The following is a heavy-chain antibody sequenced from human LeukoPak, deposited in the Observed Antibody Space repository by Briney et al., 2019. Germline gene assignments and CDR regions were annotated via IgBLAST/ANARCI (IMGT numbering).Heavy chain of an antibody. CDR2: INHSGRT. CDR1: GGSFSGYY. CDR3: ARHLYDILTARGAFDI. Sequence: PSETLSLTCAVYGGSFSGYYWSWIRQPPGKGLEWIGEINHSGRTNYNPSLKSRLVISVDTSKNQFSLKLSSVTAADTAVYYCARHLYDILTARGAFDIWGQGTMVTVSS. J-gene: IGHJ3*02. V-gene: IGHV4-34*01. D-gene: IGHD3-9*01.